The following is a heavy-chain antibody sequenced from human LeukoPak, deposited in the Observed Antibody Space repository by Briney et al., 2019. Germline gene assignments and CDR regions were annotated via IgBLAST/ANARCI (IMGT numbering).Heavy chain of an antibody. J-gene: IGHJ4*02. Sequence: ASVKVSCMASGGTFSIYTISWVRQAPGQGLEWMGRIIPILGIANYAQKFQGRVTITADKSTSTAYMELSSLRSEDTAVYYCARETIPSSSSYFDYWGQGTLVTVSS. CDR2: IIPILGIA. V-gene: IGHV1-69*04. D-gene: IGHD6-13*01. CDR1: GGTFSIYT. CDR3: ARETIPSSSSYFDY.